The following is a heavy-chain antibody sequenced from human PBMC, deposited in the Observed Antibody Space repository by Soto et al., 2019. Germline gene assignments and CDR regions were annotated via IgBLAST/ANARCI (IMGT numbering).Heavy chain of an antibody. Sequence: GASVKVSCKASGYTFTSYGISWARQAPGQGLEWMGRISADNGNTNFAQKLQGRVAMTTDTSTSTAYMELRSLRSDDTAVYYCARGGGFSGTSNYYYYYYMDVWGKGTTVTVSS. CDR3: ARGGGFSGTSNYYYYYYMDV. CDR1: GYTFTSYG. J-gene: IGHJ6*03. CDR2: ISADNGNT. V-gene: IGHV1-18*01. D-gene: IGHD1-7*01.